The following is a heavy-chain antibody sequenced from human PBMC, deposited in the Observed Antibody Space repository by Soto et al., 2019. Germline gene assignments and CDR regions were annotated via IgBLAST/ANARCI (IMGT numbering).Heavy chain of an antibody. V-gene: IGHV6-1*01. J-gene: IGHJ4*02. D-gene: IGHD6-19*01. Sequence: SQTLSLTCAISGDSVSSNSATWDWIRQSPSRRLEWLGRTYYRSKWYNDYAVSVKSRITINPDSSNNQLSLQLNSVTPDDTAVYYCGRDISTVAGPLGYWGQGTLVTVSS. CDR2: TYYRSKWYN. CDR1: GDSVSSNSAT. CDR3: GRDISTVAGPLGY.